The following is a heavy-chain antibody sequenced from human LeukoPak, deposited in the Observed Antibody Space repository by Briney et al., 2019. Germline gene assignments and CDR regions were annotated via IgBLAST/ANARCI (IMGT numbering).Heavy chain of an antibody. CDR3: ARKPTGMAAEY. V-gene: IGHV1-18*03. D-gene: IGHD1-14*01. CDR1: GYTFTNYG. J-gene: IGHJ4*02. CDR2: ISANNGNT. Sequence: ASVKVSRKASGYTFTNYGVIWVRQAPGQGLEWMGWISANNGNTDYAQNFQGRVTITTDTSTSTVYMELRSPRSDDMAVYYCARKPTGMAAEYWGQGSLVTVSS.